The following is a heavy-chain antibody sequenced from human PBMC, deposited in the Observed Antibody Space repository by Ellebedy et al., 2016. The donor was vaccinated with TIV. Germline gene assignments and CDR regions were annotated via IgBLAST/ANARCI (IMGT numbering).Heavy chain of an antibody. J-gene: IGHJ5*02. Sequence: AASVKVSCKASGYTFTGYYMHWVRQATGQGLEWMGWMSPDTGKTGCAQKFQGRVTMTRNTSISTAYLELNSLTSEDTAVYYCTRGGTKGENNWFDPWGQGTLVIVSS. CDR2: MSPDTGKT. CDR3: TRGGTKGENNWFDP. V-gene: IGHV1-8*02. D-gene: IGHD3-10*01. CDR1: GYTFTGYY.